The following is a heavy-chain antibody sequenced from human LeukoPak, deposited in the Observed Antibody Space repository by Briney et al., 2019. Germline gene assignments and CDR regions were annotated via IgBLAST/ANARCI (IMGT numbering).Heavy chain of an antibody. Sequence: ASVTVSCKASGYTFTHYYIHWVRQAPGQGLEWMGWINPNSGGTNYAQKFQGRVTMTRDTSISTAYMELSRLRSDDTAVYYCARLSGIAAAVGYWGQGTLVTVSS. V-gene: IGHV1-2*02. CDR1: GYTFTHYY. CDR2: INPNSGGT. D-gene: IGHD6-13*01. J-gene: IGHJ4*02. CDR3: ARLSGIAAAVGY.